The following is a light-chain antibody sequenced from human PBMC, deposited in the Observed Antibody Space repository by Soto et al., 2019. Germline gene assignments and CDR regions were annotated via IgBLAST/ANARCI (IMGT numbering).Light chain of an antibody. V-gene: IGKV4-1*01. Sequence: DIVMTQSPDSLAVFLGERATINCKSSQSVLYSSNNKNYLAWYQQKAGQPPKLLIYWASTRESGVPDRFSGSGCGTDFTLTISSLQAEDVAVYYCQQYYSTPPYTFGQGTKLEIK. CDR3: QQYYSTPPYT. CDR1: QSVLYSSNNKNY. J-gene: IGKJ2*01. CDR2: WAS.